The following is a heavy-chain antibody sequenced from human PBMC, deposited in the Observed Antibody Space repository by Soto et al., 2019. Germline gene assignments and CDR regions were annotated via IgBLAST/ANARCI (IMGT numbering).Heavy chain of an antibody. Sequence: PGGSLRLSCAASGFTFSSYGMHWVRQAPGKGLEWVAVISYDGSNKYYADSVKGRFTISRDNSKNTLYLQMNSLRAEDTAVYYCAKPGGGYYDSSGPQPQYYFDYWGQGTLVTVSS. D-gene: IGHD3-22*01. CDR3: AKPGGGYYDSSGPQPQYYFDY. CDR2: ISYDGSNK. J-gene: IGHJ4*02. CDR1: GFTFSSYG. V-gene: IGHV3-30*18.